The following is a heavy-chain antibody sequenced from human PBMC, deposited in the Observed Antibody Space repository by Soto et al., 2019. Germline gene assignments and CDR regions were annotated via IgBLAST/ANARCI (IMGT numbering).Heavy chain of an antibody. CDR1: GYIFTGYY. Sequence: ASVKVSCNASGYIFTGYYMHWVRQAPGQGLEWMGWINPNSGDTNYTQKFQGWVTMTRDTSISTAYMELSRLRSDDTAVYYCATSRISIAVAGETEYYFDYWGQGTLVTVSS. J-gene: IGHJ4*02. CDR2: INPNSGDT. D-gene: IGHD6-19*01. V-gene: IGHV1-2*04. CDR3: ATSRISIAVAGETEYYFDY.